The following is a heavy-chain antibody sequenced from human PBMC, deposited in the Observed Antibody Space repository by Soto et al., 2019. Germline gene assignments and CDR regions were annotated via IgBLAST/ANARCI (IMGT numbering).Heavy chain of an antibody. D-gene: IGHD3-3*01. CDR2: LVVGSGNT. CDR3: AAVPVLRLLKWFPDYFDY. Sequence: ASVKVSCRTSGFMFTSSAVQWVRQARGQRLEWIGWLVVGSGNTHYAQHFQERVTLTRDMSTGTAYMELSSLRSEDTAVYYCAAVPVLRLLKWFPDYFDYWGQGTLVTVAS. V-gene: IGHV1-58*01. CDR1: GFMFTSSA. J-gene: IGHJ4*02.